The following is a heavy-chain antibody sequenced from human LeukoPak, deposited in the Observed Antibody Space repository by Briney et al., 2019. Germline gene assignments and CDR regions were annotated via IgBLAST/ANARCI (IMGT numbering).Heavy chain of an antibody. Sequence: GASVKVSCKASGYTFTGYYMHWVRQAPGQGLEWMGWINPNSGGTNYAQKFQGRVTMTRDTSISTAYMELSRLRSDDTAVYYCAREDIVVVPAAIDYWGQGTLSPSPQ. V-gene: IGHV1-2*02. CDR3: AREDIVVVPAAIDY. CDR2: INPNSGGT. D-gene: IGHD2-2*01. CDR1: GYTFTGYY. J-gene: IGHJ4*02.